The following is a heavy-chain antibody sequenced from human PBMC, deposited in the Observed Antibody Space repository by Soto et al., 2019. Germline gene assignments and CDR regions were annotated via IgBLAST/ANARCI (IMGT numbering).Heavy chain of an antibody. D-gene: IGHD3-10*01. CDR3: ARDGGSRWGSGSYYDFDN. CDR2: IYYSGST. V-gene: IGHV4-31*03. CDR1: GGSISSGGYY. Sequence: SETLSLTCTVSGGSISSGGYYWSWIRQHPGKGLEWIGYIYYSGSTYYNPSLKSRVTISVDTSKNQFSLKLSSVTAADTAVYYCARDGGSRWGSGSYYDFDNWGQGTLVTVSS. J-gene: IGHJ4*02.